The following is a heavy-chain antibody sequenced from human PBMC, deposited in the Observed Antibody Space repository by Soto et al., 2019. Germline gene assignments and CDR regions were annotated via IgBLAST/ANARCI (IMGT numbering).Heavy chain of an antibody. J-gene: IGHJ4*02. Sequence: QVQLVQSGAEVKKPGASVKVSCKPSGYTFTSYCITWLRQAPGQGLELMGWISAYNGNTNYAHKFQCRVTMTTATSTSTAYMEPRSLGSDDTAVYYCASGWFGEFVYQFDYWGQGTLVTVSS. D-gene: IGHD3-10*01. V-gene: IGHV1-18*01. CDR3: ASGWFGEFVYQFDY. CDR1: GYTFTSYC. CDR2: ISAYNGNT.